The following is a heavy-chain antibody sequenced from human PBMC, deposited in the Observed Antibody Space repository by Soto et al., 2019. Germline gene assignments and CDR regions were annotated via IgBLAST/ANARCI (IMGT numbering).Heavy chain of an antibody. CDR1: GGSISSYY. CDR3: ARTQGKAAFDI. Sequence: SETLSLTCTVSGGSISSYYWSWIRQPPGKGLEWIGYIYYSGSTNYNPSLKSRVTISVDTSKNQFSLKLSSVTAADTAVYFCARTQGKAAFDIWGQGTMVTVSS. CDR2: IYYSGST. J-gene: IGHJ3*02. D-gene: IGHD3-10*01. V-gene: IGHV4-59*01.